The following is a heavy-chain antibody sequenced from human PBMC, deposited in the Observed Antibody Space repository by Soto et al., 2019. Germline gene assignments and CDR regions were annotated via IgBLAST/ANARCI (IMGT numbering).Heavy chain of an antibody. CDR3: AKYSERPYEAYLQE. D-gene: IGHD2-21*01. CDR2: ISTDGGST. Sequence: EVQVLESGGDLVQPGGSRRLCCAASAFVFSVYAIAGVRQAPGRGLERVSAISTDGGSTFYADCLRGRFTVVRDNSKSTLYLQMTSLRAEDKARYYCAKYSERPYEAYLQEWGQGTLVTVS. J-gene: IGHJ1*01. V-gene: IGHV3-23*01. CDR1: AFVFSVYA.